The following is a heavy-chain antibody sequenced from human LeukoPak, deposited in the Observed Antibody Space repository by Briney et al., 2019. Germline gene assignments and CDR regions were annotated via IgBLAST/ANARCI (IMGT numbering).Heavy chain of an antibody. V-gene: IGHV1-2*02. CDR1: GYTFTGYY. J-gene: IGHJ4*02. CDR2: INPNSGGT. CDR3: ARGVHDYDILTGYYKVIDY. Sequence: ASVKVSCKASGYTFTGYYMHWVRQAPGQGLEWMGWINPNSGGTNYAQKFQGRVTMTRDTSISTAYMELSRLRSDDTAAYYCARGVHDYDILTGYYKVIDYWGQGTLVTVSS. D-gene: IGHD3-9*01.